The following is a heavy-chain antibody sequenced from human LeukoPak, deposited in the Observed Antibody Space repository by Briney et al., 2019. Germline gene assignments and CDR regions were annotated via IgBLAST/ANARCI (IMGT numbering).Heavy chain of an antibody. D-gene: IGHD6-6*01. CDR2: TYYRSKWYN. J-gene: IGHJ4*02. CDR3: ARDTVGSSALDY. Sequence: NWIRQSPSRGLEGLGRTYYRSKWYNDYAVSVKSRITINPDTSKNQFSLQLNSVTPVDTAVYYCARDTVGSSALDYWGQGTLVTVSS. V-gene: IGHV6-1*01.